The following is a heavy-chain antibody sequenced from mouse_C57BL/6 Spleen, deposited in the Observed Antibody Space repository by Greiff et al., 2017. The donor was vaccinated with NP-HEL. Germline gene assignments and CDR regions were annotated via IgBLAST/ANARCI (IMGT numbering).Heavy chain of an antibody. D-gene: IGHD3-1*01. V-gene: IGHV1-64*01. Sequence: QVQLQQSGAELVKPGASVKLSCKASGYTFTSYWMHWVKQRPGQGLEWIGMIHPNSGSTNYNEKFKSKATLTVDKSSSTAYMQLSSLTSEDSAVYYCARSGTFYYFDYWGQGTTLTVSS. J-gene: IGHJ2*01. CDR2: IHPNSGST. CDR3: ARSGTFYYFDY. CDR1: GYTFTSYW.